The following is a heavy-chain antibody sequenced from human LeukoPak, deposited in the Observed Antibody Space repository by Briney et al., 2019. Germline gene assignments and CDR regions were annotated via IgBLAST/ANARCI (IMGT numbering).Heavy chain of an antibody. J-gene: IGHJ4*02. D-gene: IGHD3-9*01. Sequence: PGGSLRLSCAASGFTFDDYAMHWVRQAPGKGLEWVSGISWNSGSIGYADSVKGRFTISRDNAKNSLYLQMNSLRAEDTALYYCAKESDYDILTGYWDYWGRGTLVTVSS. CDR1: GFTFDDYA. CDR3: AKESDYDILTGYWDY. V-gene: IGHV3-9*01. CDR2: ISWNSGSI.